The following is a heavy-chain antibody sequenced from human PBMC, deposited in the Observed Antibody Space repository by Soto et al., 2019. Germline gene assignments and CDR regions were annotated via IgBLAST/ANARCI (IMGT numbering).Heavy chain of an antibody. Sequence: SATXSLTCTVSVCSLISFYCIWIRHPAGKGLEWIGRIYPSGSTNYNPSLKSRVTMSVDTSKNQFSLNLSSVTAADTAVYYCARGYLKLETWGQGTLVTVYS. CDR2: IYPSGST. J-gene: IGHJ4*02. V-gene: IGHV4-4*07. CDR1: VCSLISFY. CDR3: ARGYLKLET. D-gene: IGHD1-1*01.